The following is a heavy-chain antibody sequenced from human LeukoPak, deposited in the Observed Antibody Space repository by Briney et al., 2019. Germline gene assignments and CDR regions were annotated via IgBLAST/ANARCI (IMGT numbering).Heavy chain of an antibody. J-gene: IGHJ4*02. V-gene: IGHV1-18*01. CDR2: ISAYNGNT. Sequence: ASVKVSCKASGYTFTSYGISWVRQAPGQGLEWMGWISAYNGNTNYAQKLQGRVTMTTDTSTSTAYMELRSLRSDDTAVYYCARDPPYGSGSYSFPHFDYWAREPWSPSPQ. CDR1: GYTFTSYG. D-gene: IGHD3-10*01. CDR3: ARDPPYGSGSYSFPHFDY.